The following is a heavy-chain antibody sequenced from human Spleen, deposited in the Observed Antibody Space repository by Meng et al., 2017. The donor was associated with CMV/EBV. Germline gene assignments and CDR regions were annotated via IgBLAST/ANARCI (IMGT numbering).Heavy chain of an antibody. V-gene: IGHV3-49*04. J-gene: IGHJ6*02. D-gene: IGHD1-1*01. CDR3: TXELRRLYYYYGMDV. CDR2: IRSKAYGGTT. CDR1: GFTFGDYA. Sequence: GGSLRLSCTASGFTFGDYAMSWVRQAPGKGXEWVGFIRSKAYGGTTEYAASVQGRFTIXRDDSKSIAYLQINXXKTEDPTLYYCTXELRRLYYYYGMDVWGQGTTVTVSS.